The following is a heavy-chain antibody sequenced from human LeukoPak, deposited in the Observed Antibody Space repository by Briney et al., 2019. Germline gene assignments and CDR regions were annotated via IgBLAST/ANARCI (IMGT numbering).Heavy chain of an antibody. CDR1: GGSTSSYY. CDR3: ARDHYSNYDVTGYDY. CDR2: IYTSGST. Sequence: PSETLSLTCTVSGGSTSSYYWSWIRQPAGKGLEWIGRIYTSGSTNYNPSLKSRVTMSVDTSKNQFSLKLSSVTAADTAVYYCARDHYSNYDVTGYDYWGQGTLVTVSS. J-gene: IGHJ4*02. V-gene: IGHV4-4*07. D-gene: IGHD4-11*01.